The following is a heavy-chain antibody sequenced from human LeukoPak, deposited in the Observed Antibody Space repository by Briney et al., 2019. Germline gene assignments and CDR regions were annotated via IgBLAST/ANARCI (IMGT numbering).Heavy chain of an antibody. Sequence: ASVKVSCKASGYTFTSYGISWVRQAPGQGLEWMGWISAYNSNTNYAQKLQGRVTMTTDTSTSTAYMELRSLRSDDTAVYYCARAESEQWLVEGYYFDYWGQGTLVTVSS. CDR2: ISAYNSNT. V-gene: IGHV1-18*01. CDR1: GYTFTSYG. D-gene: IGHD6-19*01. CDR3: ARAESEQWLVEGYYFDY. J-gene: IGHJ4*02.